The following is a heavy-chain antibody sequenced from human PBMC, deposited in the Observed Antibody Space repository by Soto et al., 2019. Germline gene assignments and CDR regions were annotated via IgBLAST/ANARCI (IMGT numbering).Heavy chain of an antibody. J-gene: IGHJ6*02. D-gene: IGHD2-2*01. CDR2: INAGNGNT. CDR3: ASSYCISTSCPPYYGMDV. Sequence: ASVKVSCKASGYTFTSYAMHWVRQAPGQRLEWMGWINAGNGNTKYSQKFQGRVTITRDTSASTAYMELSSLRSEDTAVYYCASSYCISTSCPPYYGMDVRAQRTTVTVSS. CDR1: GYTFTSYA. V-gene: IGHV1-3*01.